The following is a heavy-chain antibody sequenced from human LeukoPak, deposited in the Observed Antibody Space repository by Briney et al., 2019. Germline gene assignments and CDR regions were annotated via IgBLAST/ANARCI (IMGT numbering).Heavy chain of an antibody. CDR2: IYPDDSDT. CDR1: GYSFTNNW. V-gene: IGHV5-51*01. J-gene: IGHJ4*02. Sequence: NPGESLKISCKGSGYSFTNNWVGWVRQMPGKGLEWMGIIYPDDSDTRYSPSFRGQVTISADKSISTAYLQWSSLKASDTAMNYCARQAPLAYFDFWGQGTLVTVSS. CDR3: ARQAPLAYFDF.